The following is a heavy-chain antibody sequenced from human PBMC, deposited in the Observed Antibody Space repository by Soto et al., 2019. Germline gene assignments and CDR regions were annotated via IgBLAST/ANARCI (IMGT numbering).Heavy chain of an antibody. D-gene: IGHD3-16*01. Sequence: SETLSLTCTVSGGSISSGDYYWSWIRQPPGKGLEWIGYIYYSGYTYYNTSLKSRVTISVDTSKNQFSLKLSSVTAADTAVYYCARHNGPLYVGYYYDMDVWGQGTTVTVSS. V-gene: IGHV4-39*01. CDR3: ARHNGPLYVGYYYDMDV. CDR1: GGSISSGDYY. J-gene: IGHJ6*02. CDR2: IYYSGYT.